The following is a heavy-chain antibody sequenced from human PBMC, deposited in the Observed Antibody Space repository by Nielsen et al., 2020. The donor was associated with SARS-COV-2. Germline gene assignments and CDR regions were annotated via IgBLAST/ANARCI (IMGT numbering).Heavy chain of an antibody. J-gene: IGHJ4*02. CDR3: ARDSTSYDFWSGYYTYYFDY. CDR2: IKQDGSEK. D-gene: IGHD3-3*01. CDR1: GFTFSSYW. V-gene: IGHV3-7*01. Sequence: GESLKISCAASGFTFSSYWMSWVRQAPGKGLEWVANIKQDGSEKYYVDSVKGRFTISRDNAKNSLYLQMNSLRAEDTAVYYCARDSTSYDFWSGYYTYYFDYWGQGTQVTVSS.